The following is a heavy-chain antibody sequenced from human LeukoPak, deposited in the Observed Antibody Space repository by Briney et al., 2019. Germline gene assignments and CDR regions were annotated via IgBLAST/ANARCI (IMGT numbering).Heavy chain of an antibody. CDR1: GFTFSSYW. V-gene: IGHV3-7*01. Sequence: QAGGSLRLSCAASGFTFSSYWMSWVRQAPGKGLEWVASIKQDGSQTLYLDSMKGRLTISRDNAKNSLYLQMNSLRAEDTAVYYCARANNYFDYWGQGTLVTVSS. CDR3: ARANNYFDY. J-gene: IGHJ4*02. CDR2: IKQDGSQT. D-gene: IGHD4/OR15-4a*01.